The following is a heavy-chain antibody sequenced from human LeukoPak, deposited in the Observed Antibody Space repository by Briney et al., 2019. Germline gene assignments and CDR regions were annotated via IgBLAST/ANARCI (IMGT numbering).Heavy chain of an antibody. D-gene: IGHD6-19*01. CDR1: GYTFTSYY. Sequence: RASAKVSCKASGYTFTSYYMHWVRQAPGQGLEWMGIINPSGGSTSYAQKFQGRVTMTEDTSTDTAYMELSSLRSEDTAVYYCATRVITGIAVAGTGFDYWAQGTLVTVSS. J-gene: IGHJ4*02. CDR3: ATRVITGIAVAGTGFDY. V-gene: IGHV1-46*01. CDR2: INPSGGST.